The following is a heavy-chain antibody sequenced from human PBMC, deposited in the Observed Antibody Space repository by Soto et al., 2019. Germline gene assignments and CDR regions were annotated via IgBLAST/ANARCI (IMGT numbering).Heavy chain of an antibody. CDR2: INAGNGNT. CDR1: GYTFTSYT. D-gene: IGHD3-10*01. Sequence: QVQLVQSGAEVKKPGASVKVSCKASGYTFTSYTMHWVRQAPGQRLEWMGWINAGNGNTKYSQKFQGRVTITRDTSASTAYMELSSLRSEDTAVYYCARAPRGGSTFDYWGQGTLVTVSS. CDR3: ARAPRGGSTFDY. J-gene: IGHJ4*02. V-gene: IGHV1-3*01.